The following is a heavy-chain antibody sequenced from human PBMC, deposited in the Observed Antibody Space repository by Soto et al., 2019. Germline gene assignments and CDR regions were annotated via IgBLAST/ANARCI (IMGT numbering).Heavy chain of an antibody. Sequence: EVQLVESGGGLVQPGESLRVSFAASGFTLSNYAMSWVRQAPGKGLEWLSYISSSGSVIYYADSVKGRFTVSRDYAKNSLFLQMNSLSDEDTAVYYCARDGAVAGKRYFYGMDVWGQGTTVTVSS. CDR2: ISSSGSVI. CDR1: GFTLSNYA. CDR3: ARDGAVAGKRYFYGMDV. D-gene: IGHD6-19*01. J-gene: IGHJ6*02. V-gene: IGHV3-48*02.